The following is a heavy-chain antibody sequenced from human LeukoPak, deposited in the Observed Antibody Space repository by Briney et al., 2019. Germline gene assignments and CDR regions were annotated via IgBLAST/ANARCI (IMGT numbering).Heavy chain of an antibody. CDR3: ARIPVTQTVFDY. CDR2: INPNSGGT. D-gene: IGHD4-4*01. V-gene: IGHV1-2*02. J-gene: IGHJ4*02. CDR1: GYTFTGYY. Sequence: ASVKVSCKASGYTFTGYYMHWVRQAPGQGLEWMGWINPNSGGTNYAQKFQGRVTMTRDTSISTAYTELSRLRSDDTAVYYCARIPVTQTVFDYWGQGTLVTVSS.